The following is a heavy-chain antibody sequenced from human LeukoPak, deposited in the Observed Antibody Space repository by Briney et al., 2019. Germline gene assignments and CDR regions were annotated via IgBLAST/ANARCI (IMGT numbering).Heavy chain of an antibody. Sequence: SETPSLTCTVSGGSISSYYWSWIRQPPGKRLEWIGHIYYSGNTNSNPSIKSRVTISVDTSKNQFSLNLSSVTDADTAVYYCARVRDRSLNNWFDPWGQGTLVTVSS. CDR1: GGSISSYY. D-gene: IGHD3-22*01. V-gene: IGHV4-59*01. CDR2: IYYSGNT. CDR3: ARVRDRSLNNWFDP. J-gene: IGHJ5*02.